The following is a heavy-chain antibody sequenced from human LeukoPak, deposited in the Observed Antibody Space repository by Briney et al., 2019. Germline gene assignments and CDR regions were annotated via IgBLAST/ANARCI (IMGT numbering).Heavy chain of an antibody. CDR1: GGSISSGSYY. D-gene: IGHD1-26*01. J-gene: IGHJ3*02. CDR3: ARANGSHRDAFDI. Sequence: SETLSLTCTVSGGSISSGSYYWSWIRQPAGKGLEWIGRIYTSGSTNYNPSLKSRVTISVDTSKNQFSLEPSSVTAADTAVYYCARANGSHRDAFDIWGQGTMVTVSS. V-gene: IGHV4-61*02. CDR2: IYTSGST.